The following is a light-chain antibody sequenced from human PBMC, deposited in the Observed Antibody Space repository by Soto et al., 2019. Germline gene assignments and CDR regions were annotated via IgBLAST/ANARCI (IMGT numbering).Light chain of an antibody. CDR1: SSDVGGYNY. J-gene: IGLJ1*01. CDR3: AAWDDSLSEGV. CDR2: EVS. V-gene: IGLV2-8*01. Sequence: QSALTQPPSASGSPGQSVTISCTGTSSDVGGYNYVSWYQQHPGKAPKLMIYEVSKRPSGVPDRFSGSKSGNTASLTVSGLQAEDEADYYCAAWDDSLSEGVFGTGTKLTVL.